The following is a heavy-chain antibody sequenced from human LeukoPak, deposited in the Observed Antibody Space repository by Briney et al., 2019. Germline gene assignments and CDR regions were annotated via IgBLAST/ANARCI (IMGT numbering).Heavy chain of an antibody. Sequence: GASVKVSCKTSGYTFTSYYIHWERQAPGQGLDYMGWINPDNGGTNYAQNFQGRVIMTRDTSISTAYMQLSRLTSDDTAVYYCARSPSGELDYWGRGTLVSVSS. V-gene: IGHV1-2*02. CDR1: GYTFTSYY. CDR3: ARSPSGELDY. J-gene: IGHJ4*02. D-gene: IGHD1-26*01. CDR2: INPDNGGT.